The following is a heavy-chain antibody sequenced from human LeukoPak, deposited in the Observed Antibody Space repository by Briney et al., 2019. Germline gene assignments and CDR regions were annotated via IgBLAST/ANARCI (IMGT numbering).Heavy chain of an antibody. CDR3: AKGRYFDWSFDY. CDR1: GFTFSSYA. J-gene: IGHJ4*02. Sequence: GGSLRLSCAASGFTFSSYAMSWVRQAPGKGLEWVSAISGSGGSTYYADSVKGRFTISRDNSKNTLYLQMDSLRAEDTAVYYCAKGRYFDWSFDYWGQGTLVTVSS. V-gene: IGHV3-23*01. CDR2: ISGSGGST. D-gene: IGHD3-9*01.